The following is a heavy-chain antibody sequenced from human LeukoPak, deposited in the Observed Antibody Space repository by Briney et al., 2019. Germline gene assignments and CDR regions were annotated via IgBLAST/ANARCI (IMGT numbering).Heavy chain of an antibody. V-gene: IGHV3-20*04. CDR3: ARGSYYYDSGGYDS. CDR1: GFTFDDYG. CDR2: INWNGGST. D-gene: IGHD3-22*01. Sequence: GGSLRLSCAASGFTFDDYGMRWVRQAPGKGLGWVSGINWNGGSTGYADSVKGRFTISRDNAKKSLYLQMNSLRAEDTALYYCARGSYYYDSGGYDSWGQGTLVTVSS. J-gene: IGHJ4*02.